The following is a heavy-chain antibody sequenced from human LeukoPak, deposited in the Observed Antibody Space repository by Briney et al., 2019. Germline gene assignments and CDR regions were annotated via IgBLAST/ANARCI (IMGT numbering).Heavy chain of an antibody. D-gene: IGHD5-12*01. V-gene: IGHV4-39*07. Sequence: SETLSLTCTVSGGSISSSSYYWGWIRQPPGKGLDWIGSIYYSGGTYYNPPLKSRATISIDTSKNQFSLKLSSVTAADTAVYYCAKTDIMATIPFNYWGQGTLVTVSS. CDR1: GGSISSSSYY. CDR3: AKTDIMATIPFNY. J-gene: IGHJ4*02. CDR2: IYYSGGT.